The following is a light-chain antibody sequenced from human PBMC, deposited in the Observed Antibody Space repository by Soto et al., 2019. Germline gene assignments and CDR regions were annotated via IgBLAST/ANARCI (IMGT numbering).Light chain of an antibody. CDR1: STDVGGYHY. V-gene: IGLV2-14*03. J-gene: IGLJ2*01. Sequence: QSALTQPASVSGSPGQSITISCTGTSTDVGGYHYVSWFQQHPNKAPKLMIYEVSNRPSGVSARFSGSKSGNTASLTISGLQAEDEADYYCSSYTTGSTSVVFGGGTKVTVL. CDR3: SSYTTGSTSVV. CDR2: EVS.